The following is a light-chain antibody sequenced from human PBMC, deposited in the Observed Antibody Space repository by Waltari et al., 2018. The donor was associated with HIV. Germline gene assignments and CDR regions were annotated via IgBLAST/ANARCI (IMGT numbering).Light chain of an antibody. J-gene: IGLJ3*02. CDR3: CSYAGSYTWV. V-gene: IGLV2-11*01. Sequence: QSALTQPRSVSASPGQSVTLSCTGTRSDVGAYNLVSLYQQHPGNAPKLMIYDVTKRPSGVPDRFSGSKSGNTASLTISGLQAEDEADYYCCSYAGSYTWVFGGGTKLTVL. CDR2: DVT. CDR1: RSDVGAYNL.